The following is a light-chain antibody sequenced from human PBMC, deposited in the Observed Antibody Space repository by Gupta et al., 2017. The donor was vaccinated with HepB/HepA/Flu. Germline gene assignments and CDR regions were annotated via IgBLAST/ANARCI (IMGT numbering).Light chain of an antibody. V-gene: IGKV3-20*01. CDR2: GVF. CDR1: QGVRNSY. J-gene: IGKJ1*01. Sequence: VLMQSPGTLSLSPGEGATLSCRASQGVRNSYVAWYQQKFGQPPRLLIYGVFKRAIGFPDRISCSGSGTDFTLTINRLEPEDYAVYYCQQYGSFPQTFGQGTKVDIK. CDR3: QQYGSFPQT.